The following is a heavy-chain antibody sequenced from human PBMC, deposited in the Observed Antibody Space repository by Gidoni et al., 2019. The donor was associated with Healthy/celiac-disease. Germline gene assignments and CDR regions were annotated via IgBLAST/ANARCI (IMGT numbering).Heavy chain of an antibody. J-gene: IGHJ3*02. CDR2: IYYSGST. CDR1: GGSIRSYY. CDR3: ARHLLSGSDAFDI. V-gene: IGHV4-59*08. Sequence: QVQLQASRPGLVKPSETLSLTCTVSGGSIRSYYWSWLRQPPGKGLEWIGYIYYSGSTNSNPYRKSRVTIEVETTKNQFSRKLSSVTDEETAVYYCARHLLSGSDAFDIWGQGTMVTVSS. D-gene: IGHD2-15*01.